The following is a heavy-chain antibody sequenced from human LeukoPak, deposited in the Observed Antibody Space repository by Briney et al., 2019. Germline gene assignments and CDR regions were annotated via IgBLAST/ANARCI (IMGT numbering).Heavy chain of an antibody. CDR2: ITSGASVI. CDR1: GFTFKSYH. CDR3: ARKRLADLGDDTSFGGTPFDS. D-gene: IGHD3-16*01. V-gene: IGHV3-48*03. Sequence: GGSLRLSCVASGFTFKSYHMNWVRQAPGKGLEWLSGITSGASVIYYTDSVKGRFTISRDDAKNSVFLQMSGLTVDDTAVYYCARKRLADLGDDTSFGGTPFDSWGQGTLVIVSS. J-gene: IGHJ4*02.